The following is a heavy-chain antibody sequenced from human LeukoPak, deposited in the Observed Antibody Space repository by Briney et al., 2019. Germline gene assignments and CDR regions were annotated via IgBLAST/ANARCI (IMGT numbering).Heavy chain of an antibody. Sequence: GGSLRLSCAASGFTFSAYAMSWVRQAPGMGLEWVATVSGSGLYTYYADSVRGRFTISRDNSKDTFYLQMNSLRAEDTAVYYCAKLMSQPALLFFDQWGQGTLVTVSS. J-gene: IGHJ4*02. D-gene: IGHD3-10*01. CDR3: AKLMSQPALLFFDQ. V-gene: IGHV3-23*01. CDR1: GFTFSAYA. CDR2: VSGSGLYT.